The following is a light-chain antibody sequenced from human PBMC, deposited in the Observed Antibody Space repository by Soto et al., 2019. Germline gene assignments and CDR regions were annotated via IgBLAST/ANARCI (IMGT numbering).Light chain of an antibody. V-gene: IGKV1-12*02. CDR1: QNIGNW. J-gene: IGKJ4*01. CDR2: AAS. CDR3: QQANIFPFT. Sequence: DIQMTQSPSSVTASVGDRVTITCRARQNIGNWLAWYQQKPGKVPKFLIYAASSLQTGVPSRFSGTRSGRNFTLTINSLQPEDFATYYCQQANIFPFTFGGGTKVEIK.